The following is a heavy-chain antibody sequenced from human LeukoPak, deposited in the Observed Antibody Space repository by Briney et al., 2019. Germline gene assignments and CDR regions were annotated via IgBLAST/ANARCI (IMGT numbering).Heavy chain of an antibody. D-gene: IGHD3-22*01. V-gene: IGHV3-23*01. CDR2: ISGSGGST. J-gene: IGHJ4*02. CDR1: GFTFSSYA. CDR3: AKEAFYYDSSGYFPGGFDY. Sequence: GGSLRLPCAASGFTFSSYAMSWVRQAPGKGLEWVSAISGSGGSTYYADSVKGRFTISRDNSKNTLYLQMNSLRAEDTAVYYCAKEAFYYDSSGYFPGGFDYWGQGTLVTVSS.